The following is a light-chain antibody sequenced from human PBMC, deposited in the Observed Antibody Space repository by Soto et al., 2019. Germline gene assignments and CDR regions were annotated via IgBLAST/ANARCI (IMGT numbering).Light chain of an antibody. V-gene: IGKV3-20*01. J-gene: IGKJ1*01. CDR1: QSVSNNY. Sequence: EIVLTQSAGTLSLSPGERATLSWRASQSVSNNYLAWYQQKPGQAPRLLIYGASNRATGIPDRSSGTASGTDFTLTISRLEPEDFAVYYCQQYGSSGTFGQGTKVDIK. CDR2: GAS. CDR3: QQYGSSGT.